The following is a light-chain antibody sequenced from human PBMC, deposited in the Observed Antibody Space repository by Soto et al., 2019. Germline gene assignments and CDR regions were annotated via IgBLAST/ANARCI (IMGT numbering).Light chain of an antibody. Sequence: DIQMTQSPASLSASVGDRVTITCRASHDISNYLVWYQQKPGKAPRLLIYFASTLQSGVPSRFSGRGSGTDFTLTISGLQPEDVATYYCQKYNSAPWTFGQGTKVEI. J-gene: IGKJ1*01. CDR3: QKYNSAPWT. CDR1: HDISNY. CDR2: FAS. V-gene: IGKV1-27*01.